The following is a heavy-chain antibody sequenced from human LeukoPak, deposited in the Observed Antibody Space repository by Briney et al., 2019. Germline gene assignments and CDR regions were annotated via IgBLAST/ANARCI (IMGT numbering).Heavy chain of an antibody. V-gene: IGHV1-2*02. Sequence: ASVKASCKASGYTFTGYYMHWVRQAPGQGLEWMGWINPNSGGTNYAQKFQGRVTMTRDTSISTAYMELSRLRSDDTAVYYCARVKGSGWYYFDYWGQGTLVTVSS. J-gene: IGHJ4*02. CDR1: GYTFTGYY. CDR2: INPNSGGT. D-gene: IGHD6-19*01. CDR3: ARVKGSGWYYFDY.